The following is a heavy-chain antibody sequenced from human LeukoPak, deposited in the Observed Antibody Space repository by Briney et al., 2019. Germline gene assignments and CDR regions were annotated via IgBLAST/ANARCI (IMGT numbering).Heavy chain of an antibody. CDR3: ARDTWTRGFDY. Sequence: SETLSLTCTVSGGSISSYYWSWIRQPPGKGLEWIGYIYYSGSTNYNPSLKSRVTISVDTSKNQISLKLSSVTAADTAVYYCARDTWTRGFDYWGQGTLVTVSS. J-gene: IGHJ4*02. CDR1: GGSISSYY. D-gene: IGHD3-10*01. V-gene: IGHV4-59*12. CDR2: IYYSGST.